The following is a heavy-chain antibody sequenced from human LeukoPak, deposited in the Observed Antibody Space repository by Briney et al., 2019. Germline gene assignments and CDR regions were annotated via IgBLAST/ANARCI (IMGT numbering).Heavy chain of an antibody. J-gene: IGHJ5*02. Sequence: SETLSLTCTVSGGSISSYYWSWIRQPPGKGLECIGYIYYSGSTNYNPSLKSRVTISVDTSKNQFSLKLSSVTAADTAVYYCARHYYAFNWFDPWGQGTLVTVSS. D-gene: IGHD3-22*01. CDR3: ARHYYAFNWFDP. V-gene: IGHV4-59*08. CDR2: IYYSGST. CDR1: GGSISSYY.